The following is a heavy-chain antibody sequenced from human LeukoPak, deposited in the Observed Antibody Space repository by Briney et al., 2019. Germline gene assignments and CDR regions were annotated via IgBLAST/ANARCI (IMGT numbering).Heavy chain of an antibody. CDR1: GYSFSSYD. CDR2: ISAYNGNT. J-gene: IGHJ4*02. V-gene: IGHV1-18*01. D-gene: IGHD1-26*01. Sequence: GASVKVSCKASGYSFSSYDINWVRQAPGQGLEWMGWISAYNGNTNYAQKLQGRVTMTTDTSTSTAYMELRSLRSDDTAVYYCARGIVGSYRRGLDYWGQGTLVTVSS. CDR3: ARGIVGSYRRGLDY.